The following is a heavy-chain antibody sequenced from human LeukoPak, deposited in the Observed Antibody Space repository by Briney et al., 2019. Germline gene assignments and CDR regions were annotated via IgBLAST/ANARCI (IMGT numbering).Heavy chain of an antibody. CDR3: ASRGLVGRGMDV. V-gene: IGHV4-30-2*01. CDR2: IYHSGST. CDR1: GGSISSGGYS. J-gene: IGHJ6*02. D-gene: IGHD6-19*01. Sequence: TSETLSLTCAVSGGSISSGGYSWSWIRQPPGKGLEWIGYIYHSGSTYYNPSLKSRVTISVDRSKNQFSLKLSSVTAADTAVYYCASRGLVGRGMDVWGQGTTVTVSS.